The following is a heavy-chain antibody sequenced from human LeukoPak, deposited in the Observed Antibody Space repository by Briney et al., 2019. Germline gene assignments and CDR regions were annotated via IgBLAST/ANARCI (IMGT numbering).Heavy chain of an antibody. J-gene: IGHJ4*02. V-gene: IGHV4-59*01. Sequence: SETLSLTCTVSGGSISSYYWSWIRQPPGRGLEWIGYIYYSGSTNYNPSLKSRVTISVDTSKNQFSLKLSSVTAGDTAVYYCARGPYGDRDYWGQGTLVTVSS. CDR3: ARGPYGDRDY. D-gene: IGHD4-17*01. CDR2: IYYSGST. CDR1: GGSISSYY.